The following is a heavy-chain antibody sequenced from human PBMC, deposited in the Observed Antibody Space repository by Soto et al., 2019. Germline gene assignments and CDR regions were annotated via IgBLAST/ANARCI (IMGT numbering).Heavy chain of an antibody. CDR2: IYYDGST. J-gene: IGHJ3*02. Sequence: LSLTCTVSGGSISSSSHYWAWIRHPPGKGLEWIGSIYYDGSTHYYPSLESRVTISADMSKNQFSLRLNSVTAADTAVYYCARPYYDSSGYWGAMDIWGQGTMVTVSS. D-gene: IGHD3-22*01. CDR1: GGSISSSSHY. V-gene: IGHV4-39*01. CDR3: ARPYYDSSGYWGAMDI.